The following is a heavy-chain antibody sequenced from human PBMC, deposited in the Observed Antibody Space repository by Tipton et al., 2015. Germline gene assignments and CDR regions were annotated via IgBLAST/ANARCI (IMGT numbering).Heavy chain of an antibody. D-gene: IGHD2-2*01. Sequence: GSLRLSCAASGFTFSPYSMNWVRQAPGKGLEWVSYISGSSSTIYYADSVRGRFTISRDNAKNSLYLQLNSLRGDDTGVYYCARDCNFTTCYQGYAMDVWGQGTTVTVSS. CDR2: ISGSSSTI. V-gene: IGHV3-48*01. CDR3: ARDCNFTTCYQGYAMDV. CDR1: GFTFSPYS. J-gene: IGHJ6*02.